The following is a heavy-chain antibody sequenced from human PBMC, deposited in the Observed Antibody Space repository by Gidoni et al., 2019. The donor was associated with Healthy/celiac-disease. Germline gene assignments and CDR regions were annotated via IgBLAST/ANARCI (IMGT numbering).Heavy chain of an antibody. Sequence: QLQLQESGPGLVKPSETLSLTCTVSGGSISRSSYYWGWIRQPPGKGLEWIGSIYYSGSTYYNPSLKSRVTISVDTSKNQFSLKLSSVTAADTAVYYCARWVDTAMGLWSWFDPWGQGTLVTVSS. J-gene: IGHJ5*02. CDR1: GGSISRSSYY. V-gene: IGHV4-39*01. CDR2: IYYSGST. D-gene: IGHD5-18*01. CDR3: ARWVDTAMGLWSWFDP.